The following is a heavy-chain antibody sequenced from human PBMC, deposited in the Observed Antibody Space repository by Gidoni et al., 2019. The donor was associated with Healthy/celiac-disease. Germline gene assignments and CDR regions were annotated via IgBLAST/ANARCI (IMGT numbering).Heavy chain of an antibody. CDR2: IKSKTDGGTT. V-gene: IGHV3-15*01. Sequence: EVQLVESGGGLVKPGGSLRLSCAASGFTFSHAWLSWCRQAPGKGLEWVGRIKSKTDGGTTDYAAPVKGRFTISRDDSKNTLYLQMNSLKTEDTAVYYCTTDTYYDILTGYHRLFPLDYWGQGTLVTVSS. D-gene: IGHD3-9*01. CDR1: GFTFSHAW. J-gene: IGHJ4*02. CDR3: TTDTYYDILTGYHRLFPLDY.